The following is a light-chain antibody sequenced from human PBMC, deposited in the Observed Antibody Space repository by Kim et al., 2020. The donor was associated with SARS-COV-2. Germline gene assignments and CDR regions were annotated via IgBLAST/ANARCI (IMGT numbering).Light chain of an antibody. V-gene: IGKV3-15*01. CDR3: QQYNNWPLT. CDR2: GAS. J-gene: IGKJ4*01. Sequence: VSPGEIATLSCRASQRVSSNLAWYHQKPGQAPRLLIDGASTRATGIPARFSGSGSGTEFTLTISSLQSEDFAVYYCQQYNNWPLTFGGGTKVDIK. CDR1: QRVSSN.